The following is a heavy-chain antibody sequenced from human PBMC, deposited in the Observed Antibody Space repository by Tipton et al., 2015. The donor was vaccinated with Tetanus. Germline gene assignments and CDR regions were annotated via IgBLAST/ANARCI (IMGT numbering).Heavy chain of an antibody. CDR3: ARTSIPAADYCFDY. D-gene: IGHD2-2*01. CDR1: GGSINPYY. J-gene: IGHJ4*02. CDR2: IYSSGST. Sequence: LRLSCSVSGGSINPYYWSWIRQPPGKGLEWIGNIYSSGSTYYNPSLKSRVTISVDTSRNQFYLRLKSVTPADTAMYYCARTSIPAADYCFDYWGQGSLVTVSS. V-gene: IGHV4-59*01.